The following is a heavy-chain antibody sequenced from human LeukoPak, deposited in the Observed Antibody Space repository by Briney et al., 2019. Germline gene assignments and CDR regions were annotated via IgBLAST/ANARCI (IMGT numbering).Heavy chain of an antibody. D-gene: IGHD2/OR15-2a*01. CDR2: INPNSGGT. J-gene: IGHJ3*02. CDR1: GYTFTGYY. CDR3: ARSMSEAFDI. Sequence: ASVKVSCKASGYTFTGYYMHWVRQAPGQGLEWMGRINPNSGGTNYAQKFQGRVTITADESTSTAYMELSSLRSEDTAVYYCARSMSEAFDIWGQGTMVTVSS. V-gene: IGHV1-2*06.